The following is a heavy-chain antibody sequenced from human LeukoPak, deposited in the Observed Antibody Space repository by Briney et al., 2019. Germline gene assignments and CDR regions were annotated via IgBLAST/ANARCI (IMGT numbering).Heavy chain of an antibody. CDR2: INAGNGNT. D-gene: IGHD3-10*01. J-gene: IGHJ5*02. CDR1: GYTFTSYA. V-gene: IGHV1-3*01. Sequence: ASVKVSCKASGYTFTSYAMHWVRQAPGQGLEWMGWINAGNGNTKYSQKFQGRVTITRDTSASTAYVELSSLRSEDTAVYYCARARITMVRGSWFDPWGQGTLVTVSS. CDR3: ARARITMVRGSWFDP.